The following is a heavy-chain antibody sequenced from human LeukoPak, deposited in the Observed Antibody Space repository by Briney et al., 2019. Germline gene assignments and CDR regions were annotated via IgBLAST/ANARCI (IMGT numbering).Heavy chain of an antibody. CDR2: ISAHNGDT. CDR1: TSR. CDR3: ARGSGSYGGAFDI. J-gene: IGHJ3*02. V-gene: IGHV1-18*01. Sequence: ASVKASCKATSRISWVRQAPGQGLEWMGWISAHNGDTKYAQKFQGRVTMTTDTATSTAYMELRSLRSDDTAVYYCARGSGSYGGAFDIWGQGTMVTVSS. D-gene: IGHD1-26*01.